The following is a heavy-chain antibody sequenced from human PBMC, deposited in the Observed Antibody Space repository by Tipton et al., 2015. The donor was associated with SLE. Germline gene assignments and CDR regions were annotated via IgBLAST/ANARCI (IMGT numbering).Heavy chain of an antibody. D-gene: IGHD6-19*01. CDR1: GFTFSNYA. CDR3: AGGPVAGTDY. CDR2: IYTGDIGT. V-gene: IGHV3-23*03. J-gene: IGHJ4*02. Sequence: SLRLSCAASGFTFSNYAMSWVRQTPGKGLEWVSIIYTGDIGTYYADSVKGRFTISRDTSRNTLFLQMNSLTAEDTAVYYCAGGPVAGTDYWGQGTLVTVSS.